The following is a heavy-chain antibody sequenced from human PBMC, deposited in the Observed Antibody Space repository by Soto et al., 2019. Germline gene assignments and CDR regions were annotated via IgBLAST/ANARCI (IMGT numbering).Heavy chain of an antibody. D-gene: IGHD1-20*01. Sequence: QVQLVQSGAEVKKPGASVKVSCKASGYTFTSYGISWVRQAPGQGLEWMGWISAYNGNTNYAQKLQGRVTMTTVTSTRTADMELMSLRSDDTAVYYCATRHESITGTTPFDYWGQGTLVIVSS. CDR3: ATRHESITGTTPFDY. CDR1: GYTFTSYG. J-gene: IGHJ4*02. V-gene: IGHV1-18*01. CDR2: ISAYNGNT.